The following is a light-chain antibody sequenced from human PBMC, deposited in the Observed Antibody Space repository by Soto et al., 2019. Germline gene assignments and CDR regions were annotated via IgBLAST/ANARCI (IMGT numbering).Light chain of an antibody. Sequence: AIQMTQSPSSLSASVGDRVTIACRASQDIRNDLGWYQQKPGKAPNLLIYAASNLQSEVPSRFSGSGSGTDFTLIISGLQPEDFATYYCAQDYIFPRTFGQGTKGDIK. J-gene: IGKJ1*01. V-gene: IGKV1-6*01. CDR2: AAS. CDR1: QDIRND. CDR3: AQDYIFPRT.